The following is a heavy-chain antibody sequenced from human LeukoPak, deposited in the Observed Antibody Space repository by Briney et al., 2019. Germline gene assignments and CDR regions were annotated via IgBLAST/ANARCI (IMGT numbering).Heavy chain of an antibody. J-gene: IGHJ3*02. Sequence: GGSLRLSCAASGFTFDDYAMHWVRHAPGKGLEWVSSISTNSGSIDYADSMKGRFVISRDNAKNSLYLQMNSLRPEDTALYYCAKTTGTSDAFDIWGQGTMVTVSS. D-gene: IGHD1-1*01. CDR1: GFTFDDYA. V-gene: IGHV3-9*01. CDR3: AKTTGTSDAFDI. CDR2: ISTNSGSI.